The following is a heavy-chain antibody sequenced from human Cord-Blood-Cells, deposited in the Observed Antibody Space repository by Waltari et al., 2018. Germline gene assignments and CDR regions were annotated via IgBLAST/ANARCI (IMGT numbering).Heavy chain of an antibody. CDR1: GFPFTGSA. Sequence: EVPLVESGGGLVQPGGSLTLSCSACGFPFTGSAMPWVRQASGKGLEWVGRIRSKANSYATAYAASVKGRFTISRDDSKNTAYLQMNSLKTEDTAVYYCTRHSRSGSYDYWGQGTLVTVSS. J-gene: IGHJ4*02. V-gene: IGHV3-73*02. CDR3: TRHSRSGSYDY. D-gene: IGHD1-26*01. CDR2: IRSKANSYAT.